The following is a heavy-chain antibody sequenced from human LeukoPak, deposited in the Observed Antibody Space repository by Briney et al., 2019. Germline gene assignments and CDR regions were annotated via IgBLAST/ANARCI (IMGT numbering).Heavy chain of an antibody. CDR3: ARDRTVARARGAFDI. CDR1: GFTFSSYE. CDR2: ISSSGSTI. V-gene: IGHV3-48*03. D-gene: IGHD4-17*01. Sequence: PGGSLRLSCAASGFTFSSYEVNWVRQAPGKGLEWVSYISSSGSTIYYADSVKGRFTISRDNAKNSLYLQMNSLRAEDTAVYYCARDRTVARARGAFDIWGQGTMVTVSS. J-gene: IGHJ3*02.